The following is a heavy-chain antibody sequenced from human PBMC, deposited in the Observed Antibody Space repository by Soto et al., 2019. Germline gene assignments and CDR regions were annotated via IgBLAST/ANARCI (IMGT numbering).Heavy chain of an antibody. CDR3: ARDNDYGEVFADY. CDR2: IWYDGSNK. D-gene: IGHD4-17*01. J-gene: IGHJ4*02. V-gene: IGHV3-33*01. CDR1: GFTFSSYG. Sequence: PGGSLRLSCAASGFTFSSYGMHWVRQAPGKGLEWVAVIWYDGSNKYYADSVKGRFTISRDNSKNTLYLQMNSLRAEDTAVYYCARDNDYGEVFADYWGQGTLVTVSS.